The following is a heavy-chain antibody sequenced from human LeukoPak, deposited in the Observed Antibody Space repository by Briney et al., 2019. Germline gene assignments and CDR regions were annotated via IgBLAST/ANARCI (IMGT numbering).Heavy chain of an antibody. CDR1: GGTFSSYA. D-gene: IGHD3-16*02. CDR2: IIPIFGTA. V-gene: IGHV1-69*06. CDR3: ARSYYRWFGGVIVPDYFDY. Sequence: GASVKVSCKASGGTFSSYAISWVRQAPGQGLEWMGGIIPIFGTANYAQKFQGRVTITADKSTSTAYMELSSLRSEDTAVYYCARSYYRWFGGVIVPDYFDYWGQGALVTVSS. J-gene: IGHJ4*02.